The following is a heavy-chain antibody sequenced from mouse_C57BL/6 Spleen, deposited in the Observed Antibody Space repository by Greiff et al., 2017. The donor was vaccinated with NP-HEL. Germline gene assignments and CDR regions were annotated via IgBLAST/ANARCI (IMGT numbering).Heavy chain of an antibody. CDR3: ARGRTTVVNPFAY. J-gene: IGHJ3*01. D-gene: IGHD1-1*01. Sequence: EVKLVESGGGLVKPGGSLKLSCAASGFTFSSYAMSWVRQTPEKRLEWVATISDGGSYTYYPDNVKGRFTISRDNAKNNLYLQMSHLKSEDTAMYYCARGRTTVVNPFAYWGQGTLVTVSA. V-gene: IGHV5-4*03. CDR1: GFTFSSYA. CDR2: ISDGGSYT.